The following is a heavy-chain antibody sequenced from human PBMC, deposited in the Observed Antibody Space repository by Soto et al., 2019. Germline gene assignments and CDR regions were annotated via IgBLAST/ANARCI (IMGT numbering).Heavy chain of an antibody. CDR1: GFSVSINY. J-gene: IGHJ6*02. CDR2: IRSGGDT. Sequence: EEQLVETGGGLSQPGGSLRLSCAASGFSVSINYMSWVRQAPGKGLEWVSLIRSGGDTDYAGSVRGRFTISRDNSKNTVSLQMNGRRAEDGPIYYGPSRAPYYPRDVRGQGTTVTVSS. V-gene: IGHV3-53*02. CDR3: PSRAPYYPRDV.